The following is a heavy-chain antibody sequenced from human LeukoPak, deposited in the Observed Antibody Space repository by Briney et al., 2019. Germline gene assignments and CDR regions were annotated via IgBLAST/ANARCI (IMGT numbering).Heavy chain of an antibody. V-gene: IGHV3-74*01. CDR3: ARAGLGFDY. CDR2: TNGEGSTT. CDR1: GFSFSTYW. D-gene: IGHD3-16*01. Sequence: GGSLRLSCAASGFSFSTYWIHWIRQAPGEGLVWVSRTNGEGSTTSYTDSVEGRFTISRDNAKNTLYLQMNSLRAEDTAVYYCARAGLGFDYWGQGTLVTVSS. J-gene: IGHJ4*02.